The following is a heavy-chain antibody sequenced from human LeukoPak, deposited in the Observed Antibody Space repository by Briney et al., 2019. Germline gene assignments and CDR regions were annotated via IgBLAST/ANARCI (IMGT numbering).Heavy chain of an antibody. CDR1: GYTLTELS. V-gene: IGHV1-24*01. Sequence: GASVKVSCKVSGYTLTELSMHWVRQAPGKGLEWMGGFDPEDGETIYAQKFQGRVTMTEDTSTDTAYMELSSLRSEDTAVYYCATATPRGYSYGPYYYYGMGVWGQGTTVTVSS. J-gene: IGHJ6*02. CDR2: FDPEDGET. CDR3: ATATPRGYSYGPYYYYGMGV. D-gene: IGHD5-18*01.